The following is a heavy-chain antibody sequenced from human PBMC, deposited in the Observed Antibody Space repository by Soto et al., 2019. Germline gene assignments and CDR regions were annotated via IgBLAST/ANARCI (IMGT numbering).Heavy chain of an antibody. CDR2: INERGGST. Sequence: VGSLRLSCAASGFTFSNYAMSWVRQAPGKGLEWVSAINERGGSTYYADSVKGRFTISRDNSKKTLYLQMNSLRAEDTALYYCAKDKSGTTAFDIWGQGTMVTVSS. CDR3: AKDKSGTTAFDI. CDR1: GFTFSNYA. V-gene: IGHV3-23*01. J-gene: IGHJ3*02. D-gene: IGHD1-1*01.